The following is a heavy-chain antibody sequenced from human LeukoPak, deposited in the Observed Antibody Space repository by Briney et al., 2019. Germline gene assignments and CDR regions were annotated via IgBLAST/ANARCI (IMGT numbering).Heavy chain of an antibody. Sequence: ASVKVSCKASGYTFTGYYMHWVRQAPGQGLEWMGWINPNSGGTNYAQKFQGRVTMTRDTSISTAYMELGRLTSDDTAVYYCASEEVGPRQHLTYFDYWGQGTLVTVSS. CDR3: ASEEVGPRQHLTYFDY. J-gene: IGHJ4*02. V-gene: IGHV1-2*02. CDR2: INPNSGGT. D-gene: IGHD6-13*01. CDR1: GYTFTGYY.